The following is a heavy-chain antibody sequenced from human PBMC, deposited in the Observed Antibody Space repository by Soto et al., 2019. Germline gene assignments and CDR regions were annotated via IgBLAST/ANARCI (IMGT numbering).Heavy chain of an antibody. CDR3: ARAEPNYDFWSDYPKWFDP. D-gene: IGHD3-3*01. Sequence: SETLSLTCSVSGGSISSYYWSWIRQPPGKGLEWIGYIYYTGSTNYSPSLKSRVTISVDTSKNQFSLKLSSVTAADTAVYYCARAEPNYDFWSDYPKWFDPWGQGTLVTVSS. J-gene: IGHJ5*02. CDR1: GGSISSYY. CDR2: IYYTGST. V-gene: IGHV4-59*01.